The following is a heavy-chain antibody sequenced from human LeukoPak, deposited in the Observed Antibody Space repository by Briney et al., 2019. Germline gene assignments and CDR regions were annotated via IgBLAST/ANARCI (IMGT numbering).Heavy chain of an antibody. V-gene: IGHV4-59*11. CDR1: GGPKSSHY. D-gene: IGHD4-17*01. Sequence: AETQTLLCSVSGGPKSSHYASWIRQPPGKGLEWSGNIYYSGCTKYNPSLKSRVTISVDPSKNQFPQEVSSVTAADTAVYYCARVGTTVNPGFFWFYPWGGGGLVSVSS. CDR2: IYYSGCT. J-gene: IGHJ5*02. CDR3: ARVGTTVNPGFFWFYP.